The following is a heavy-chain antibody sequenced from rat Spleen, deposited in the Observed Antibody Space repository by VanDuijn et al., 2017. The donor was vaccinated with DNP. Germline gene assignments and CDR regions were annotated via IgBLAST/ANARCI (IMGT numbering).Heavy chain of an antibody. CDR3: TAAELVNWFAL. D-gene: IGHD5-1*01. V-gene: IGHV10-5*01. Sequence: VQLVESGGGLVQPGRSLKISCAASGFTFRDADMYWVRQAPGKGLEWIARIRNKANNYATLYADSVKGRFTISRNDSENMVYLQMDNLKTEDTAMYYCTAAELVNWFALWGQGTLVTVSS. J-gene: IGHJ3*01. CDR2: IRNKANNYAT. CDR1: GFTFRDAD.